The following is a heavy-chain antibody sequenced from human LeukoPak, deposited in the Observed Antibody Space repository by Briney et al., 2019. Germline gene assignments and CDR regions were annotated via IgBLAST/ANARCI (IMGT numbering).Heavy chain of an antibody. J-gene: IGHJ4*02. V-gene: IGHV3-53*01. CDR1: GFTVANDR. CDR2: VYGGGNT. CDR3: AKKAQYNGNYPLDY. Sequence: GGSLRLSCAASGFTVANDRMSWVRQAPGKGLEWVSTVYGGGNTAYADSVKGRFTISRDTSKNTLLLQMNSLRAEDTALYFCAKKAQYNGNYPLDYWGQGTLVTVSS. D-gene: IGHD1-26*01.